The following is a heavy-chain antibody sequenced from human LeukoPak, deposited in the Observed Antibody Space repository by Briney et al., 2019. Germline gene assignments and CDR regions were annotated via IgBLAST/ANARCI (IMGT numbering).Heavy chain of an antibody. CDR2: IYYSGST. CDR1: GGSISSYY. CDR3: ARVWDFWSGYSSPDYYYGMDV. V-gene: IGHV4-59*01. D-gene: IGHD3-3*01. J-gene: IGHJ6*02. Sequence: PSETLSLTCTVSGGSISSYYWSWIRQPPGKGLEWIGYIYYSGSTNYNPSLKSRVTISVDTSKNQFSLKLSSVTAADTAVYYCARVWDFWSGYSSPDYYYGMDVWGRGTTVTVSS.